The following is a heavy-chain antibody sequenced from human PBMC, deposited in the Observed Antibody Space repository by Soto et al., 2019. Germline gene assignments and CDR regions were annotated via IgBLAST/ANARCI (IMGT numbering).Heavy chain of an antibody. CDR1: GFTFSSYA. J-gene: IGHJ6*02. V-gene: IGHV3-23*01. D-gene: IGHD6-13*01. CDR3: AKSTYSSSWYSYYYYGMDV. CDR2: ISGSGGST. Sequence: VWSLRLSCAASGFTFSSYAMSWVRQAPGKGLEWVSAISGSGGSTYYADSVKGRFTISRDNSKNTLYLQMNSLRAEDTAVYYCAKSTYSSSWYSYYYYGMDVWGQGTTVTVSS.